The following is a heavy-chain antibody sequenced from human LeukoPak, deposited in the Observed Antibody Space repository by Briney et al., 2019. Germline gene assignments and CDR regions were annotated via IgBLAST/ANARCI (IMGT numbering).Heavy chain of an antibody. Sequence: ASVKVSCKASGYTFTGYYMHWVRQAPGQGLEWMGWINPNSGGTNYAQKFQGRVTMTRDTSISTSYVELSSLRSDDTAVYYCARVNRYEEYCSGGSCSDGDAFDIWGQGTMVTVSS. CDR2: INPNSGGT. CDR3: ARVNRYEEYCSGGSCSDGDAFDI. D-gene: IGHD2-15*01. V-gene: IGHV1-2*02. J-gene: IGHJ3*02. CDR1: GYTFTGYY.